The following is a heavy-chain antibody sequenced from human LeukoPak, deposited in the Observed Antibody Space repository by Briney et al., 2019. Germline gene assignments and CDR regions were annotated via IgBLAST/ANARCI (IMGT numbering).Heavy chain of an antibody. CDR3: ARDLAYGDHIYDY. D-gene: IGHD4-17*01. CDR2: IYSGDTT. CDR1: GITVSRNY. J-gene: IGHJ4*02. Sequence: GGSLRLSCAASGITVSRNYMNWVRQAPGKGLEWVSVIYSGDTTHYADSVKGRFSISRGNSKNTLYLQMNNLRVEDTAVYYCARDLAYGDHIYDYWGQGTLVTVSS. V-gene: IGHV3-66*01.